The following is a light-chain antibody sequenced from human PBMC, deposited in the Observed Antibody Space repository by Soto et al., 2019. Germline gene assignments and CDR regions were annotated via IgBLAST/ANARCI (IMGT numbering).Light chain of an antibody. V-gene: IGLV2-14*03. CDR2: DVS. CDR3: SSYTGSSTPVV. J-gene: IGLJ2*01. Sequence: QSALTQPASVSGSPGQSITISCTGTSSDVGGYNYVSWYQHHPGKAPKLIIYDVSNRPSGVSNRFSGSKSGNTASLTISGLQAEYEAEYYCSSYTGSSTPVVFGGGTKLTVL. CDR1: SSDVGGYNY.